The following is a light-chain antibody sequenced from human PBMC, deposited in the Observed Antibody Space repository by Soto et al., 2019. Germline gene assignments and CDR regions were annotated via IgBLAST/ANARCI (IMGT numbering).Light chain of an antibody. J-gene: IGLJ2*01. CDR2: RSD. CDR1: SSNIGSNY. Sequence: QSVLTQPPSASGTPGQRVTISCSGSSSNIGSNYVYWYQQFPGTAPKLLMYRSDQRPSGVPDRFSGSKSGTSASLAISGLRSDDEADYCCSARDDSLSGVVFGGGTKLTVL. V-gene: IGLV1-47*01. CDR3: SARDDSLSGVV.